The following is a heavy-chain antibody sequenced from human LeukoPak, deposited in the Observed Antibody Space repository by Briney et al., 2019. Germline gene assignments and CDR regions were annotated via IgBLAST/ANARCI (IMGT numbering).Heavy chain of an antibody. J-gene: IGHJ4*02. CDR3: AKEVRGSSWTGFDS. D-gene: IGHD6-13*01. Sequence: PGGSLRLSCAASGFTFHDYSIHWVRQGPGKGLEWVSLINKDGDRTYYADSVKGRFTISRDNSRKSLYLQMNSLRIEDTALYYCAKEVRGSSWTGFDSWGQGTLVTVSS. V-gene: IGHV3-43*01. CDR1: GFTFHDYS. CDR2: INKDGDRT.